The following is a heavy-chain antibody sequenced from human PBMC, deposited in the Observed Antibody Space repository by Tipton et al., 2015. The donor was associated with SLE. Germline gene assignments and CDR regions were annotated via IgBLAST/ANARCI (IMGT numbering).Heavy chain of an antibody. J-gene: IGHJ4*02. CDR3: AKDAPEETDS. Sequence: GSLRLSCAASGFTFSSYGMHWVRQAPGKGLEWVANIKQDGSEKYYVDSVKGRFTISRDNSKNTLYLQMNSLRSEDTAVYYCAKDAPEETDSWGQGTLVTVSS. V-gene: IGHV3-7*03. CDR1: GFTFSSYG. CDR2: IKQDGSEK.